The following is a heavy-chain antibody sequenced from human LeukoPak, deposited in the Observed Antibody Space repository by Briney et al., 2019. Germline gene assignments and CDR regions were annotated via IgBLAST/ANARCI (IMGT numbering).Heavy chain of an antibody. CDR3: AKERMAYCGGDCYSTWFDP. Sequence: QTGGSLRLSCAASGFTFSSYGMSWVRQAPGKGLEWVSAISGSGGSTYYADSVKGRFTISRDNSKNTLYLQMNSLRAEDTAVYYCAKERMAYCGGDCYSTWFDPWGQGTLVTVSS. D-gene: IGHD2-21*02. CDR2: ISGSGGST. V-gene: IGHV3-23*01. CDR1: GFTFSSYG. J-gene: IGHJ5*02.